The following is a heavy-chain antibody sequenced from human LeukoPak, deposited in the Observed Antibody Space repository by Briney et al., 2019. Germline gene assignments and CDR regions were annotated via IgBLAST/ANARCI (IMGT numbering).Heavy chain of an antibody. CDR3: AREAVCSGGSCYRGPFDI. CDR2: IWYDGSND. J-gene: IGHJ3*02. V-gene: IGHV3-33*01. CDR1: GFTFSSYA. Sequence: PGGSLRLSCAASGFTFSSYAMRWVRQAPGKGLEWVAVIWYDGSNDYYADSVKGRFSISRDNSKNMVLLQMNSLRAEDTAVYYCAREAVCSGGSCYRGPFDIWGQGTMVTVSS. D-gene: IGHD2-15*01.